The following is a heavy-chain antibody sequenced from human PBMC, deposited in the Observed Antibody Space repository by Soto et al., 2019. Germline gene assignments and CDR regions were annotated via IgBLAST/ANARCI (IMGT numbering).Heavy chain of an antibody. CDR2: IKQDGSEK. D-gene: IGHD2-2*01. V-gene: IGHV3-7*01. J-gene: IGHJ6*03. CDR1: GFTFSSYW. Sequence: EVQLVESGGGLVQPGGSLRLSCAASGFTFSSYWMSWVRQAPGKGLEWVANIKQDGSEKYYVDSVKGRFTISRDNAKNSLYLQMNSLRAEDTAVYYCARWSAATFTYYYYYYYMDVWGKGTTVTVSS. CDR3: ARWSAATFTYYYYYYYMDV.